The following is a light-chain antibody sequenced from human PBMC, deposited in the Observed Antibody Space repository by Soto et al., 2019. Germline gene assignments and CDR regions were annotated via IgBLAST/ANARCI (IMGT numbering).Light chain of an antibody. J-gene: IGKJ1*01. Sequence: IQMTQSPSTLSGSVGDRVTITCRASQTISSWLAWYQQKPGKAPKLLIYKAPTLKSGVPSRFSGSGSGTEFTPNIRSLQPDDFATYYCQHYKSYSVAFGQGTKVELK. CDR3: QHYKSYSVA. CDR1: QTISSW. V-gene: IGKV1-5*03. CDR2: KAP.